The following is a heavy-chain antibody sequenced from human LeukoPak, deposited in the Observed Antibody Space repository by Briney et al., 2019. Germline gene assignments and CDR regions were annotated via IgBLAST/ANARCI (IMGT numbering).Heavy chain of an antibody. Sequence: SETLSLTCTVSGGSISTSNYYWGWIRQPPGKGLEWIGNIFYSGSTYYSPSLKSRVTISVDTSKNQFSLKLSSVTAADTAVYYCARPFVGATTGDYWGQGTLVTVSS. CDR2: IFYSGST. CDR3: ARPFVGATTGDY. D-gene: IGHD1-26*01. V-gene: IGHV4-39*07. CDR1: GGSISTSNYY. J-gene: IGHJ4*02.